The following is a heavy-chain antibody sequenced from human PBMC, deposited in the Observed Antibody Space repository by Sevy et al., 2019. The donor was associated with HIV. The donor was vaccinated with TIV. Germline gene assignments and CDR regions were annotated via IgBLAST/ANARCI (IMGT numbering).Heavy chain of an antibody. V-gene: IGHV3-7*01. J-gene: IGHJ5*02. Sequence: GSLRLSCAASGFTFSAYWMHWVRQAPGKGLEWVANINQGGSEKYYVDSVKGRFTISRDNAKNSLFLQMNSLRAEDTAVYYCARALAAAASSWGQAALVTVSS. CDR3: ARALAAAASS. CDR1: GFTFSAYW. D-gene: IGHD6-13*01. CDR2: INQGGSEK.